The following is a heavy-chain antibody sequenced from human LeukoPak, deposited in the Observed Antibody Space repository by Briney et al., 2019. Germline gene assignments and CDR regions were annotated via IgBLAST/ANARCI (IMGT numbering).Heavy chain of an antibody. J-gene: IGHJ4*02. D-gene: IGHD3-22*01. CDR3: ARGQPYYYDSRGYSVPHD. CDR1: GFTVSSVY. Sequence: GGSLRLSCAASGFTVSSVYMSWVRQAPGKGLEWVSLIYSVGTTYCADSVKGRFIISRDDSKNTLYLQMNSLRAEDTAVYYCARGQPYYYDSRGYSVPHDWGQGTLVTVSS. CDR2: IYSVGTT. V-gene: IGHV3-53*01.